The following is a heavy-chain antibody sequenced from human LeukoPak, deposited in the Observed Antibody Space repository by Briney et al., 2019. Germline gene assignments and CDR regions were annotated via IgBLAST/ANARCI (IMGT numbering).Heavy chain of an antibody. CDR3: ARDPIGGLYYYYMDV. Sequence: GGSLRLSCAASGFTFSSYSMDWVRQAPGKGLEWVSSISSSSSYIYYADSVKGRFTISRDNAKNSLYLQMNSLRAEDTAVYYCARDPIGGLYYYYMDVWGKGTTVTVSS. CDR1: GFTFSSYS. J-gene: IGHJ6*03. D-gene: IGHD4-23*01. V-gene: IGHV3-21*01. CDR2: ISSSSSYI.